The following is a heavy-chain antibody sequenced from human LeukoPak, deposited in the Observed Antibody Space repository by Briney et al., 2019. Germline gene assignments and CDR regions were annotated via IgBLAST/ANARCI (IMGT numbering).Heavy chain of an antibody. D-gene: IGHD3-10*01. J-gene: IGHJ6*03. CDR2: INHSGST. CDR3: ARARKYRGVTARYYYYYMDV. V-gene: IGHV4-34*01. Sequence: SETLSLTCAVYGGSFSGYYWSWIRQPPGKGLEWIGEINHSGSTNYNPSLKSRVTISVDTSKNQFSVKLSSVTAADTAVYYCARARKYRGVTARYYYYYMDVWGKGTTVTVSS. CDR1: GGSFSGYY.